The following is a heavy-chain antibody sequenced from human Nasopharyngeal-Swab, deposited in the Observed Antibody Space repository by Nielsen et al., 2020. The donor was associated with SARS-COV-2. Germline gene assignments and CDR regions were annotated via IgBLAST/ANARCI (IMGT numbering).Heavy chain of an antibody. CDR2: INAGNGDI. J-gene: IGHJ4*02. D-gene: IGHD6-13*01. Sequence: ASVKDSCKASGYTFTGYAMHWVRQAPGQSLEWMGWINAGNGDITYSQKFQGRVTLTRDTYPSTAYMELFNLTSEDTAVYYCVKPAAGTYDSWGQGTLVTVSS. CDR1: GYTFTGYA. CDR3: VKPAAGTYDS. V-gene: IGHV1-3*01.